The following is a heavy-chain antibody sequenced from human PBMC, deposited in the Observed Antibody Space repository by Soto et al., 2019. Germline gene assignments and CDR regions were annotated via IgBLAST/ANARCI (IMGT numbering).Heavy chain of an antibody. CDR3: SRDREDGSGTKYNWFDS. D-gene: IGHD3-10*01. CDR2: TIPIFDTP. J-gene: IGHJ5*01. V-gene: IGHV1-69*01. Sequence: QMQLVQSGAEVKKPGSSVKVSCKASGGTFGNLGISWLRQAPGQGLEWMGGTIPIFDTPHYAEKFRDRLTITADATRTAYIELTSLSSEDTATYYCSRDREDGSGTKYNWFDSWGQGTLVTVSS. CDR1: GGTFGNLG.